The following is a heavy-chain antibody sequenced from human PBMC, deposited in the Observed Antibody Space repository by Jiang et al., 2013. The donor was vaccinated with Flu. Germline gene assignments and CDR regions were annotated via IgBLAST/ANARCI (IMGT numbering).Heavy chain of an antibody. CDR3: ARGWGTPGSDPIYGMDV. CDR1: AGSISTIT. CDR2: SITVGST. D-gene: IGHD1/OR15-1a*01. J-gene: IGHJ6*02. Sequence: TCNVSAGSISTITGAGPGSPQGRDWSGLGISITVGSTNYNPSLKSRVTISVDSSKNQFSLKLSSVTAADTAVYYCARGWGTPGSDPIYGMDVWGRGTTVTVSS. V-gene: IGHV4-59*01.